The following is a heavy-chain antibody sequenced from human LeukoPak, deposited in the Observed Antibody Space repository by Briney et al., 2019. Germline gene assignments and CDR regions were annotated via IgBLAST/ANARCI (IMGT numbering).Heavy chain of an antibody. CDR1: GGTFSSYA. Sequence: GASVKVSCKASGGTFSSYAISWVRQAPGQGLEWMGGIIPIFGTANYAQKFQGRVTITADESTSTAYMELSSLRSEDTAVYYCARFSNYYDSSIHYLDYWGQGTLVSVSS. CDR3: ARFSNYYDSSIHYLDY. CDR2: IIPIFGTA. V-gene: IGHV1-69*13. J-gene: IGHJ4*02. D-gene: IGHD3-22*01.